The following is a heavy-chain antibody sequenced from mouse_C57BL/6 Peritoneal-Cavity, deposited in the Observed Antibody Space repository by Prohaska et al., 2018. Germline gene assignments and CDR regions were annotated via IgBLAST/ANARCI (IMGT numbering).Heavy chain of an antibody. J-gene: IGHJ2*01. CDR1: GYTFTGYW. V-gene: IGHV1-9*01. Sequence: KLSCKATGYTFTGYWIEWVKQRPGHGLEWIGEILSGSGSTNYNEKFKGKATFTADTSSNTAYMQLSSLTTQVAISYYGARGTTVPVFVYWSQDTTPAVSP. CDR3: ARGTTVPVFVY. CDR2: ILSGSGST. D-gene: IGHD2-14*01.